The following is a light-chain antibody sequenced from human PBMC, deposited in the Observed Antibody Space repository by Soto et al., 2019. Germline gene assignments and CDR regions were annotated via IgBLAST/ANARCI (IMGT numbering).Light chain of an antibody. V-gene: IGKV1-6*01. CDR1: QGISSY. CDR2: AAS. Sequence: AIQLTQSPSFLSASVGDRVTITFRASQGISSYLAWYQQKPGKAPKLLIYAASSLQSGVPSRFSGSGSGTDFTLTISSLQPEDFATYYCLQDYNYPWTFGQGTKVDIK. CDR3: LQDYNYPWT. J-gene: IGKJ1*01.